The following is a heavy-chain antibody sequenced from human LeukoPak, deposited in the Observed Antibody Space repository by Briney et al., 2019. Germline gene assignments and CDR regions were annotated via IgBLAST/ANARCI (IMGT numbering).Heavy chain of an antibody. CDR2: VSISGGST. Sequence: PGGSLRLSCAASGFTFSSYDMHWVRQAPGKGLEWVSTVSISGGSTYSADSVKGRFTISRDNSNNALYLQMDSLRAEDTAVYYCAKGRGGSSGWYYFDSWGQGAQVIVSS. V-gene: IGHV3-23*01. J-gene: IGHJ4*02. CDR1: GFTFSSYD. D-gene: IGHD6-19*01. CDR3: AKGRGGSSGWYYFDS.